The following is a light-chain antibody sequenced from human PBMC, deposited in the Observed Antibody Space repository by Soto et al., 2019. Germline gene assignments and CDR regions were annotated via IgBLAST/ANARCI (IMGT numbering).Light chain of an antibody. J-gene: IGKJ4*01. V-gene: IGKV3-15*01. Sequence: EIVMTQSPATLSVSPGERATLSCRASQSVSSNLAWYQQKPGQAPRLLIYGASTRATGISARFSGSGSGTEFNLTISSLQSEDFAVYYCQQYNNWPLTFGGGTKGEIK. CDR2: GAS. CDR1: QSVSSN. CDR3: QQYNNWPLT.